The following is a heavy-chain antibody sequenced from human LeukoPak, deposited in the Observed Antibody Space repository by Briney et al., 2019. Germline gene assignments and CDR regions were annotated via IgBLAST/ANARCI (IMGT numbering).Heavy chain of an antibody. J-gene: IGHJ3*02. Sequence: ASVKVSCKASGYTFTGYYMHWVRQAPGQGLEWMGWINPNSGGTNYAQKFQGRVTMTRDTSISTAYMELSRLRSDDTAVHYCAREYCSSTSCYSAFDIWGQGTMVTVSS. D-gene: IGHD2-2*01. V-gene: IGHV1-2*02. CDR3: AREYCSSTSCYSAFDI. CDR1: GYTFTGYY. CDR2: INPNSGGT.